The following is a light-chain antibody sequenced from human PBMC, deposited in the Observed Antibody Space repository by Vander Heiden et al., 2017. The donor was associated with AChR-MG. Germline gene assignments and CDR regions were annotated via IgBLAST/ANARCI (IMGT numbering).Light chain of an antibody. CDR1: RSNIGTNP. V-gene: IGLV1-44*01. CDR2: SHN. Sequence: QSVLTQPPSASGTPGQRVTISCSGSRSNIGTNPVSWYRQLPGTAPKLLIYSHNQRPSGVPDRFSGSKSGTSASLAISGLQSEDEADYYCAAWDDSLNGDVFATGTKVTVL. J-gene: IGLJ1*01. CDR3: AAWDDSLNGDV.